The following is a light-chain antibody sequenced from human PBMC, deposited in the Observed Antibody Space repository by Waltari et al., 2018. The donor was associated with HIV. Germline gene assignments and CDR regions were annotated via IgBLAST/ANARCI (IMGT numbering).Light chain of an antibody. J-gene: IGKJ5*01. CDR2: DAS. V-gene: IGKV3-11*01. CDR3: QQRSNWPRS. Sequence: EIVLTQSPATLSLSPGERAPISCRASQSVSSYLAWYQQKPGQAPRLLIYDASNRATGIPARFSGSGSGTDFTLTISSLEPEDFAVYYCQQRSNWPRSFGQGTRLEIK. CDR1: QSVSSY.